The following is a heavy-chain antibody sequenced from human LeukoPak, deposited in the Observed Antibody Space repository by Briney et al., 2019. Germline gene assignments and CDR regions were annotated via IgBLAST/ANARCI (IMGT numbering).Heavy chain of an antibody. J-gene: IGHJ3*02. CDR2: IYYSGST. D-gene: IGHD1-26*01. CDR1: GGSISSGGYS. Sequence: PSETLSLTCAVSGGSISSGGYSWSWIRQPPGTGLEWIGYIYYSGSTYYNPSLKSRVTISVDTSKNQFSLKLSSVTAADTAVYYCARDGRYYYAFDIWGQGTMVTVSS. V-gene: IGHV4-30-4*07. CDR3: ARDGRYYYAFDI.